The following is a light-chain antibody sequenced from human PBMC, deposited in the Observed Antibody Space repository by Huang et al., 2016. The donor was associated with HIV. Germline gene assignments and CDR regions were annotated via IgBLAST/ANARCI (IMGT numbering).Light chain of an antibody. CDR3: QLYGSSSWA. V-gene: IGKV3-20*01. Sequence: EIVLTQSPGSLSLSPGERATLSCRASQSVSRSVLAWYQQKSGQAPRLLIHGASTRGTGIPDRFSGSGSGTDFTLTISRLEPEDFAVYYCQLYGSSSWAFGQGTKVEIK. CDR1: QSVSRSV. CDR2: GAS. J-gene: IGKJ1*01.